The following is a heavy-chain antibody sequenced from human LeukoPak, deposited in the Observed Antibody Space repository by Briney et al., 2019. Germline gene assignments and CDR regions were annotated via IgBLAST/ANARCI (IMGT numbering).Heavy chain of an antibody. J-gene: IGHJ4*02. CDR2: ITGSGAST. Sequence: PGGSLRLSCATSGFTFSSYGMSWVRQAPGKGLEWVSTITGSGASTYYADSVKGRFTISRDNSKNTLYLQMNSLRAEDTAVYYCAKGTDFDSWGQGTLVTVSS. CDR1: GFTFSSYG. CDR3: AKGTDFDS. D-gene: IGHD2-2*01. V-gene: IGHV3-23*01.